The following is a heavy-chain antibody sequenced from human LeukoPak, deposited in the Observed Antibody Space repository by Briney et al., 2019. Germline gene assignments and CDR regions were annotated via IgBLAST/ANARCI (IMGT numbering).Heavy chain of an antibody. CDR2: IKPDGSEE. CDR1: GFTFSSYW. J-gene: IGHJ4*02. Sequence: GGSLRLSCAASGFTFSSYWMRWVRQVSGEGLEWVANIKPDGSEEYYVDSVKGRFTISRDNAEKSLYLQMNSLRVEDTAVYYCTLVTRATAAVDYWGQGTLVTVSS. CDR3: TLVTRATAAVDY. D-gene: IGHD6-13*01. V-gene: IGHV3-7*01.